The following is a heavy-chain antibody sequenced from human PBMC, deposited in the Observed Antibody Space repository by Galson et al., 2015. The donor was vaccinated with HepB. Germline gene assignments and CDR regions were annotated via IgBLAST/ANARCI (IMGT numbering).Heavy chain of an antibody. CDR3: ASTPRGIAAAGTMYY. J-gene: IGHJ4*02. D-gene: IGHD6-13*01. CDR2: TSYRSKRYN. V-gene: IGHV6-1*01. Sequence: CAISGDSVSSDSAAWNWIRQSPSRGLEWLGRTSYRSKRYNDYAVSVNSRITINPDTSKNQFSLQLNSVTPEDTAVYYCASTPRGIAAAGTMYYWSQGTLVTVSS. CDR1: GDSVSSDSAA.